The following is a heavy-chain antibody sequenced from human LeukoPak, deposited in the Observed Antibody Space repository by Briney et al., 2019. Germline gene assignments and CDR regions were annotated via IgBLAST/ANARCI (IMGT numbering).Heavy chain of an antibody. D-gene: IGHD3-10*01. CDR1: GFTFSSRA. CDR3: AKGYYYGSGSYSTFDY. J-gene: IGHJ4*02. Sequence: GGSLRLSCAASGFTFSSRALSWLRQAPGKGLEWVSTISGSGGSTYYADSVKGRFTISRDNSKNTLYVQMSSLRADDTAVYYCAKGYYYGSGSYSTFDYWGQGTLVTVSS. V-gene: IGHV3-23*01. CDR2: ISGSGGST.